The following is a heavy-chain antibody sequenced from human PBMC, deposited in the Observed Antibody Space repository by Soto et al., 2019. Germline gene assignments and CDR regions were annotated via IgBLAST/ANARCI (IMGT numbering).Heavy chain of an antibody. CDR2: IYYSGST. V-gene: IGHV4-30-4*01. Sequence: SETLSLTCTVSGDSISSGDYYWSWIRQPPGKGLEWIGYIYYSGSTYYNPSLKSRVTISVDTSKNQFSLKLSSVTAADTAVYYCARVSSYSSSAYYFDYWGQGTLVTVSS. CDR3: ARVSSYSSSAYYFDY. D-gene: IGHD6-6*01. J-gene: IGHJ4*02. CDR1: GDSISSGDYY.